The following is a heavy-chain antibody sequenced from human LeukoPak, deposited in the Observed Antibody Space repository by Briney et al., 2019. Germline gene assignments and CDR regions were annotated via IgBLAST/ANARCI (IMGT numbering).Heavy chain of an antibody. J-gene: IGHJ4*02. CDR2: INHSGST. V-gene: IGHV4-34*01. CDR1: GGSFSGYY. Sequence: SETLSLTCAVYGGSFSGYYWSWIRQPPGKGLEWIGEINHSGSTNYNPSLKSRVTISVDTSKNQFSLKLSSVTAADTAVYYCARIEYSSCDYWGQGTLVTVSS. D-gene: IGHD6-6*01. CDR3: ARIEYSSCDY.